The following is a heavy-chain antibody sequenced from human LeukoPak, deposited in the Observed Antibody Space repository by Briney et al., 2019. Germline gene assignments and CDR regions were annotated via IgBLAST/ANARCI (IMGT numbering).Heavy chain of an antibody. CDR3: ARRLASGYPPVPFDD. CDR1: GRSLSGYY. V-gene: IGHV4-34*12. D-gene: IGHD3-3*01. Sequence: PSETLSLTCAVFGRSLSGYYWTWSRQPPGKGLELIGKSIDDGTTKYNSSLKIRVTLSVDTSKTQFSLPLTSVTAADTAVYYSARRLASGYPPVPFDDWGQGTLVIVSS. J-gene: IGHJ4*02. CDR2: SIDDGTT.